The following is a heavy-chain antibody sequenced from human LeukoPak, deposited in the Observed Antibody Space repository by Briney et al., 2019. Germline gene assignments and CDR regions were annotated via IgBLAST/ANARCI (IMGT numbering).Heavy chain of an antibody. CDR1: GFTFSSYG. CDR2: ISYDGSNK. D-gene: IGHD3-10*01. Sequence: GGSLRLSCAASGFTFSSYGMHWIRQAPGKGLEWVAVISYDGSNKYYADSVKGRFTISRDNSKNTLYLQMNSLRAEDTAVYYCAKDRKNYGSGGHYYYYYMDVWGKGTTVTISS. CDR3: AKDRKNYGSGGHYYYYYMDV. J-gene: IGHJ6*03. V-gene: IGHV3-30*18.